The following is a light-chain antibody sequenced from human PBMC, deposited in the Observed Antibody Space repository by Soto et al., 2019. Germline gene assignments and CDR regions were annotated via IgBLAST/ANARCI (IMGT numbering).Light chain of an antibody. V-gene: IGKV1-9*01. CDR2: AAS. Sequence: DIQLTQSPSFLSASVGDRVTITCRASQGISSYLAWYQQKPGKAPKVLIYAASTLQSGVPSRFSGSGSGTEFNLTISSLQPEDFATYYCQQLNTYPLTLGGGTKVEIK. CDR1: QGISSY. CDR3: QQLNTYPLT. J-gene: IGKJ4*01.